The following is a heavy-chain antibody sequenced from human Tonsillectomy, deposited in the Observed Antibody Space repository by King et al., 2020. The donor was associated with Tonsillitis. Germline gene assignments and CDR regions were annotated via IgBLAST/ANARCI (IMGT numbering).Heavy chain of an antibody. V-gene: IGHV3-64D*06. CDR2: ISSNGGST. Sequence: VQLVESGGGLVQPGGSLRLSCSASGFTFSSYAMHWVRQAPGKGLEYVSAISSNGGSTYYADSVKGRFTISRDNSKNTLYLQMSSLRAEDTAVYYCVKVQGVGYYDSVFALPVYETPDYWGQGTLVTVSS. J-gene: IGHJ4*02. D-gene: IGHD3-16*01. CDR3: VKVQGVGYYDSVFALPVYETPDY. CDR1: GFTFSSYA.